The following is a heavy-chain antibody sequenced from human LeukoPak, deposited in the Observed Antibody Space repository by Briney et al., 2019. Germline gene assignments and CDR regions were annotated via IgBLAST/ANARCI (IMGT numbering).Heavy chain of an antibody. V-gene: IGHV1-69*04. CDR3: ARLGGYSSGRLSY. Sequence: ASVKVSCKASGGTFSSYAISWVRQAPGQGLEWMGRIIPILGIANYAQKFQGRVTITADKSTSTAYMELSSLRSEDTAAYYCARLGGYSSGRLSYWGQGTLVTVSS. CDR1: GGTFSSYA. J-gene: IGHJ4*02. CDR2: IIPILGIA. D-gene: IGHD6-19*01.